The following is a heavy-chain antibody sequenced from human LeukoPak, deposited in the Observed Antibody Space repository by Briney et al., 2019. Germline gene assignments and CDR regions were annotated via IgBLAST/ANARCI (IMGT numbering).Heavy chain of an antibody. V-gene: IGHV3-73*01. D-gene: IGHD2-2*02. J-gene: IGHJ4*02. CDR2: IRSKANSYAT. CDR1: GFTFSGSA. Sequence: GGSLRLSCAASGFTFSGSAMHWVRQASGKGLEWVGRIRSKANSYATAYAASVKGRFTISRDDSKNTAYLQMNSLKTEDTAVYYCTRLSPGCSSTSCYSYWGQGTLVTVSS. CDR3: TRLSPGCSSTSCYSY.